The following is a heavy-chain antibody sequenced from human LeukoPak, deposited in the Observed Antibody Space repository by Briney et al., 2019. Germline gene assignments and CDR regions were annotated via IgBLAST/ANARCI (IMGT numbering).Heavy chain of an antibody. CDR1: GDSFTTYW. J-gene: IGHJ4*02. CDR3: ARLLFTVVTPGLDY. CDR2: IYPGDSDA. Sequence: GESLKISCKGSGDSFTTYWIGWVRQMPGKGLEWMGIIYPGDSDARYSPSFQGQVTISADKSISTAYLQWSSLKASDTAMYYCARLLFTVVTPGLDYWGQGTLVTVSS. D-gene: IGHD4-23*01. V-gene: IGHV5-51*01.